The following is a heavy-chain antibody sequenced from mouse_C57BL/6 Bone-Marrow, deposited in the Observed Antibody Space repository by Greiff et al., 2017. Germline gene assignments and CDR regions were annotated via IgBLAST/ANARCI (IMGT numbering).Heavy chain of an antibody. V-gene: IGHV14-4*01. CDR2: LDPENGDT. J-gene: IGHJ3*01. CDR1: GFHIKDDY. D-gene: IGHD1-2*01. Sequence: EVPLQQSGAELVRPGASVKLSCTASGFHIKDDYMHWVKQRPEQGLEWIGWLDPENGDTEYASKFQGKATITADTSSNTAYLHLSSLTSEDTAVYYCTTEDYDGSWFAYWGQGTLVTVSA. CDR3: TTEDYDGSWFAY.